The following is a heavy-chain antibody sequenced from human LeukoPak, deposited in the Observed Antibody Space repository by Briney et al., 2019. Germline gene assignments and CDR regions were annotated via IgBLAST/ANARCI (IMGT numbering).Heavy chain of an antibody. D-gene: IGHD6-19*01. CDR1: GFTFSTYA. CDR3: AKGGWGAFDI. CDR2: ITVSGGST. J-gene: IGHJ3*02. Sequence: GGSLRLSCAASGFTFSTYAMSWVRQAPGQGLEWVSTITVSGGSTYYADSVRGRFTISRDNSMHTLYLQMNSLRAEDTAIYYCAKGGWGAFDIWGQGTMVTVSS. V-gene: IGHV3-23*01.